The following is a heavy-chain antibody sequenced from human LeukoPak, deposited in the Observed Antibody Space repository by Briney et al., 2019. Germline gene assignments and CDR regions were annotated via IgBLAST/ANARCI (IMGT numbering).Heavy chain of an antibody. J-gene: IGHJ4*02. V-gene: IGHV3-7*01. CDR3: ARDSSVANNYYFDY. CDR1: GFTFSSYW. CDR2: IKQDGSEE. Sequence: GGSLRLSCIASGFTFSSYWMSWVRQAPGKGLEWVANIKQDGSEEYYVDSVKGRFTISRDNAKNSLYLQMNSLRAEDTAVYFCARDSSVANNYYFDYWGQGTLVTVSS. D-gene: IGHD1/OR15-1a*01.